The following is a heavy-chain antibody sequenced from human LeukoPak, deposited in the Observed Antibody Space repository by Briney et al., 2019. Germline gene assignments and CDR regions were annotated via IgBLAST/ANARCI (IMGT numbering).Heavy chain of an antibody. CDR1: GFTFSSYS. CDR3: ARSRGWQWQSLYYLDY. Sequence: GGSLRLSCGASGFTFSSYSMNWVRQAPGKGLEWVSSISSSSSYIYYADSVKGRFTISRDNAKNSLYLQMNSRRAEDTTAYYGARSRGWQWQSLYYLDYWGQGTLGTVSS. D-gene: IGHD6-19*01. CDR2: ISSSSSYI. J-gene: IGHJ4*02. V-gene: IGHV3-21*01.